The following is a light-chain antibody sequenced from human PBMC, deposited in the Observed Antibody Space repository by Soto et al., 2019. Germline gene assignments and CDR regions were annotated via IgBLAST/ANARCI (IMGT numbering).Light chain of an antibody. V-gene: IGKV1-9*01. J-gene: IGKJ2*01. CDR3: QHLNSLPPYT. CDR1: QGIGSY. CDR2: AAS. Sequence: DIQLTQSPSFLSASVGDRVTITCRASQGIGSYLAWYQQKPGKAPKLLIYAASPLQGGVPSRFSGSGSGTEFTLTISSLQPEDLATYGCQHLNSLPPYTFGQGTKLEIK.